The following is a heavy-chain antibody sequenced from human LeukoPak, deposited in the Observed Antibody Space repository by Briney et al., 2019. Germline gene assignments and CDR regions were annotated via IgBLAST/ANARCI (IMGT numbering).Heavy chain of an antibody. Sequence: GGSLKLSRAASGFNFSDNNMNWVRQVPGKGLEWVSYITNGGSTIHYADSVQGRFTISRDNAKTSLYLQMNSLRAEDTAVYDCARSIGLTGGGVDVWGQGTTVTVSS. J-gene: IGHJ6*02. CDR1: GFNFSDNN. D-gene: IGHD3-9*01. CDR3: ARSIGLTGGGVDV. V-gene: IGHV3-11*01. CDR2: ITNGGSTI.